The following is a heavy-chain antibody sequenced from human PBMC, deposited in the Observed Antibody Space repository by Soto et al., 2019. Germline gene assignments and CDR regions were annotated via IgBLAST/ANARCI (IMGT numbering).Heavy chain of an antibody. CDR3: AKVSRKGSAIDFDY. V-gene: IGHV1-8*01. CDR1: GYTFSNYD. Sequence: QVQRVQSGAELKKPGASVKVSCKASGYTFSNYDMNWVRQATGQGPEWIGWVNPNTGDTGYAQKFQGRVTLTTDISTTTAYMELTSLRSDDTAIYYCAKVSRKGSAIDFDYWGQGPLITVSS. J-gene: IGHJ4*02. D-gene: IGHD3-10*01. CDR2: VNPNTGDT.